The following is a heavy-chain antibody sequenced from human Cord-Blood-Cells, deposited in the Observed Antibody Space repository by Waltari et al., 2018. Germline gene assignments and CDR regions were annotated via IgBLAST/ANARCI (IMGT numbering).Heavy chain of an antibody. V-gene: IGHV2-5*01. J-gene: IGHJ5*02. D-gene: IGHD2-15*01. Sequence: QITLKESGPTLVKPTQPLPLTCTFSGFSLSTSGAGVGWIRQPPGKALEWLALIYLNNHKRYSPSLKSRLTLTKDTSKNQVVLTIANMDPVDTATYYCARRPRDLNAYSDWFGPWGQGTLGTVSS. CDR3: ARRPRDLNAYSDWFGP. CDR2: IYLNNHK. CDR1: GFSLSTSGAG.